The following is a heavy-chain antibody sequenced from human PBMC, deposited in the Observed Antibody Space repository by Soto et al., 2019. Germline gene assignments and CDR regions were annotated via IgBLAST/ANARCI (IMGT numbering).Heavy chain of an antibody. CDR3: ADYYASGSMTLDP. D-gene: IGHD3-10*01. V-gene: IGHV4-39*06. J-gene: IGHJ5*02. CDR2: VHYSGST. CDR1: GGSIRSNIYY. Sequence: SETLSLICSVSGGSIRSNIYYWGWIRQPPGKGLEWIATVHYSGSTYYTPSLKNRVTISADTSNTLYLQMNSLKTEDTAVYYCADYYASGSMTLDPWGPGTLVTVSS.